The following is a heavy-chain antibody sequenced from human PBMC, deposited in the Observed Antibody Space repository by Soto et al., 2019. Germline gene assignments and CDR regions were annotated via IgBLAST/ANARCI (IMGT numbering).Heavy chain of an antibody. Sequence: SGPTLVNPTQTLTLTCNFSGFSLSTRGVGVGWIRQPPGKALEWLTLIYWDDAKEYSPSLRSRITITKDTSKNQVVLTMTNMDPVDTATYYCAHGALSGYYPLPNLDYWGQGTLVTVSS. D-gene: IGHD3-22*01. J-gene: IGHJ4*02. V-gene: IGHV2-5*02. CDR2: IYWDDAK. CDR3: AHGALSGYYPLPNLDY. CDR1: GFSLSTRGVG.